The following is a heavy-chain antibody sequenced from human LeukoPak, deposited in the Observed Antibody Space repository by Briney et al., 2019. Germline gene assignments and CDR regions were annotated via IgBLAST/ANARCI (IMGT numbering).Heavy chain of an antibody. CDR1: GGSFSGYY. V-gene: IGHV4-34*12. D-gene: IGHD1-26*01. CDR2: IFYTGST. J-gene: IGHJ4*02. CDR3: ASGVGPGYFDY. Sequence: SETLSLTCAVYGGSFSGYYWSWIRQPPGKGLEWIGSIFYTGSTYYSPSLKSRVTISVDTSKNQFSLKLSSVTAADTAVYYCASGVGPGYFDYWGQGTLVTVSS.